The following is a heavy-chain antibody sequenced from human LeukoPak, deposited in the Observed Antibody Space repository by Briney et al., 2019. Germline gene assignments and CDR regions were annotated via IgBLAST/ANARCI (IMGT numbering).Heavy chain of an antibody. Sequence: ASVKVSCKASGYTFTSYGISWVRQAPGQGLEWMGIINPSGGSTSYAQKFQGRVTMTRDTFTSTVYMELSSLRSEDTAVYYCARDRYRPHYYFDYWGQGTLVTVSS. CDR3: ARDRYRPHYYFDY. D-gene: IGHD1-1*01. V-gene: IGHV1-46*01. J-gene: IGHJ4*02. CDR1: GYTFTSYG. CDR2: INPSGGST.